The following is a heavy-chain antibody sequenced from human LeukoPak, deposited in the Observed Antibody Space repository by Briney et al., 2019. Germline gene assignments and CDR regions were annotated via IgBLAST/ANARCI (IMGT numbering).Heavy chain of an antibody. V-gene: IGHV4-38-2*02. D-gene: IGHD4-11*01. J-gene: IGHJ6*03. Sequence: SETLSLTCTVSGYSISSGYYWGWIRQPPGKGLEWIGSIYHSGSTYYNPSLNSRVTIPRDTSKNHFSLQLSSVTAADTAVYFCARGRVSSSTWHSTYYYYFYMDVWGKGTTVTVSS. CDR3: ARGRVSSSTWHSTYYYYFYMDV. CDR1: GYSISSGYY. CDR2: IYHSGST.